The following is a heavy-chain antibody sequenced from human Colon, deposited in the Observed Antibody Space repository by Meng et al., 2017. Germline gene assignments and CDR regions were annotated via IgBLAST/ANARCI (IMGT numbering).Heavy chain of an antibody. CDR3: ATAGASGPGVDWFDT. Sequence: ASVKVSCKASGYTFSVYYIHWFRQAPGQGLDWLGWFNPNTDGTNYAQKFQGRVTMTSDTSITTAYMELSSLRSDDTAIYYCATAGASGPGVDWFDTWGQGTLVTVSS. V-gene: IGHV1-2*02. CDR1: GYTFSVYY. CDR2: FNPNTDGT. J-gene: IGHJ5*02. D-gene: IGHD3-10*01.